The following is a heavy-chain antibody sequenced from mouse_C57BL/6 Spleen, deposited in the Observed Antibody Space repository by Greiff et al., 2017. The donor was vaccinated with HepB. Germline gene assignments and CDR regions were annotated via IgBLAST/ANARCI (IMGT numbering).Heavy chain of an antibody. V-gene: IGHV5-16*01. Sequence: EVKLMESEGGLVQPGRSMKLSCTASGFTFSDYYMAWVRQVPEKGLEWVANINYDGSSTYYLDSLKSRFIISRDNAKNILYLQMSSLKSEDTATYYCARIYYDYDGDAMDYWGQGTSVTVSS. J-gene: IGHJ4*01. D-gene: IGHD2-4*01. CDR2: INYDGSST. CDR3: ARIYYDYDGDAMDY. CDR1: GFTFSDYY.